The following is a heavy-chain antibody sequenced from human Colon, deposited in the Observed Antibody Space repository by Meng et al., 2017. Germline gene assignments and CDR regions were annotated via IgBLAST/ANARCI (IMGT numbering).Heavy chain of an antibody. CDR1: GYDFTNDG. D-gene: IGHD4-17*01. CDR2: INTYTGNP. CDR3: ATAVTTVPFDY. Sequence: QLVQSGSEFKKPGASVKVSCKASGYDFTNDGMNWVRQAPGQGLEWIGWINTYTGNPAYAQGFTGRFVFSLDTSVSTAYLQISSLKAEDTAVYYCATAVTTVPFDYWGQGTLVTVSS. J-gene: IGHJ4*02. V-gene: IGHV7-4-1*02.